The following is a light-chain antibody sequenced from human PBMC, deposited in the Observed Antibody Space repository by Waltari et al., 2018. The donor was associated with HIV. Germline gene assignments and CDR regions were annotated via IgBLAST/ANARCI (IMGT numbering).Light chain of an antibody. V-gene: IGLV1-47*01. J-gene: IGLJ2*01. CDR2: RNN. CDR3: VTWADRSSGPVV. CDR1: SSTIESNF. Sequence: QSVLTQPPSASGPPGQRITISCSGSSSTIESNFVHWYQHLPGTAPKLLIYRNNQRASGVPDRFSGSKSGTSASLAISGLRSEDEADYYCVTWADRSSGPVVFGGGTKVTVL.